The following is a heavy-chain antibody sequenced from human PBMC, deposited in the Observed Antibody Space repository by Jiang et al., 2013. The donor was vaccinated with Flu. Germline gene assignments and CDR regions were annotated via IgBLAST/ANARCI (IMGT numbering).Heavy chain of an antibody. V-gene: IGHV4-39*02. J-gene: IGHJ3*02. Sequence: LLKPSETLSLTCTVSGGSISSSSYYWGWIRQPPGKGLEWIGSIYYSGSTYYNPSLKSRVTISVDTSKNQFSLKLSSVTAADTAVYYCARDGFAVAAAFDIWGQGTMVTVSS. CDR2: IYYSGST. CDR1: GGSISSSSYY. D-gene: IGHD3-3*01. CDR3: ARDGFAVAAAFDI.